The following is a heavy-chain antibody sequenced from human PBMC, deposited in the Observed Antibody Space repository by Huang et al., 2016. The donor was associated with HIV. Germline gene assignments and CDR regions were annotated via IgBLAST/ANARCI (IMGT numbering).Heavy chain of an antibody. CDR2: ISKTSGAT. V-gene: IGHV3-48*01. CDR1: GYRFSTYS. CDR3: VRDSSSGLQLRY. D-gene: IGHD3-22*01. J-gene: IGHJ4*02. Sequence: EVQLVESGGGLAQPGGSLRLSCVTSGYRFSTYSMNWVRPAPGKGLEWDSYISKTSGATSYAESVKGRFTVSRDNVKNSLYLQMNRLRVEDTAMYYCVRDSSSGLQLRYWGQGALVIVS.